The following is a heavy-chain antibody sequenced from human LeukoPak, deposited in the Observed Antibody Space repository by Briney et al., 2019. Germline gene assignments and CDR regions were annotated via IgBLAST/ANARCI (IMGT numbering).Heavy chain of an antibody. Sequence: GGSLRLSCAASGFSFSSYSMNWVRQAPGKGLEWVSSISGGSSYIYYADSVKGRFTISRDNAKNSLFLQMNSLRAEDTAVYYCSSVDENGYNFAWGQGTLVTVSS. CDR2: ISGGSSYI. CDR3: SSVDENGYNFA. D-gene: IGHD5-24*01. V-gene: IGHV3-21*01. CDR1: GFSFSSYS. J-gene: IGHJ5*02.